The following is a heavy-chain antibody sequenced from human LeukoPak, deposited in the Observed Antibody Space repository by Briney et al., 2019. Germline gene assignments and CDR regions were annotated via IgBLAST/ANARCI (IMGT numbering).Heavy chain of an antibody. CDR3: ASYYYDSSVFDY. Sequence: ASVKVSCKVSGCTLTELSMHWVRQAPGKGLEWMGGFDPEDGETIYAQKFQGRVTMTEDTSTDTAYMELSSLRSEDTAVYYCASYYYDSSVFDYWGQGTLVTVSS. CDR1: GCTLTELS. V-gene: IGHV1-24*01. J-gene: IGHJ4*02. CDR2: FDPEDGET. D-gene: IGHD3-22*01.